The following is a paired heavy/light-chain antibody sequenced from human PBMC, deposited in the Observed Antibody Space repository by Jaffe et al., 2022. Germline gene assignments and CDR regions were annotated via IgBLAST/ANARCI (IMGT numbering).Light chain of an antibody. Sequence: DIVMTQSPDSLAVSLGERATINCKSSQSVLYSSNNKNYLAWYQQKPGQPPKLLIYWASTRVSGVPDRFSGSGSGTDFTLTISSLQAEDVAVYHCHHYYITPWTFGQGTTVEIK. J-gene: IGKJ1*01. CDR3: HHYYITPWT. V-gene: IGKV4-1*01. CDR2: WAS. CDR1: QSVLYSSNNKNY.
Heavy chain of an antibody. CDR2: INPSGGST. Sequence: QVQLVQSGAEVKKPGASVKVSCKASGDTFTNYYMHWVRQAPGQGLEWMGIINPSGGSTTYAHKFQGRVTMTRDTSTSTVYMELSSLRSEDTALYYCARAYGDYGDAFDVWGQGTMVTVSS. CDR1: GDTFTNYY. D-gene: IGHD4-17*01. CDR3: ARAYGDYGDAFDV. V-gene: IGHV1-46*01. J-gene: IGHJ3*01.